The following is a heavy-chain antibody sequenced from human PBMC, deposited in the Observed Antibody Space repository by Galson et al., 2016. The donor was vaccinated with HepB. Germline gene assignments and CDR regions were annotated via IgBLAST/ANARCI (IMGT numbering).Heavy chain of an antibody. CDR3: AKDGSRESYYYYYGMEV. Sequence: SLRLSCAASGFTFRSYAMSWVRQAPGKGLEWVATISGRGGSTYYADSVKGRFTITRDNSKNTLEPQGNSLRAEDTAVYYCAKDGSRESYYYYYGMEVWGQGTTVTVAS. CDR2: ISGRGGST. D-gene: IGHD1-26*01. CDR1: GFTFRSYA. V-gene: IGHV3-23*01. J-gene: IGHJ6*02.